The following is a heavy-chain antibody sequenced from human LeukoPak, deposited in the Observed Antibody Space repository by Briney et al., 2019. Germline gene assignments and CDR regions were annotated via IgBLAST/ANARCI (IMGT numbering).Heavy chain of an antibody. D-gene: IGHD3-3*01. J-gene: IGHJ4*02. CDR1: GFTFSSYG. CDR3: ARAPLRVDYFDY. Sequence: PGGSLRLSCAASGFTFSSYGMHWVRQAPGKGLEWVAGIWYDGSNKYYADSVKGRFTISRDNSKNTLYLQMNSLRAEDTAVYYCARAPLRVDYFDYWGQGTLVTVSS. V-gene: IGHV3-33*01. CDR2: IWYDGSNK.